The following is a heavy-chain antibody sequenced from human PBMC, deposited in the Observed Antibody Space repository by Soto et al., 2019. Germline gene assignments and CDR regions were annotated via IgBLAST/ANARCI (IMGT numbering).Heavy chain of an antibody. CDR1: GGSINTFY. D-gene: IGHD5-12*01. CDR3: AREGHYSAYNFAHGRQLLSFDF. CDR2: IFSSGST. V-gene: IGHV4-4*07. Sequence: TLCLTCTVSGGSINTFYWSWVRQPAGKGLEWIGRIFSSGSTSFNPSLESRVAMSVDTSKNHFSLNLSSVTAADMAVYYCAREGHYSAYNFAHGRQLLSFDFWGHGALVT. J-gene: IGHJ4*01.